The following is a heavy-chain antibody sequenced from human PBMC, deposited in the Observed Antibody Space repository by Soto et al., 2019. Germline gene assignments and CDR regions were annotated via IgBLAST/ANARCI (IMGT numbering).Heavy chain of an antibody. J-gene: IGHJ4*02. V-gene: IGHV3-30-3*01. D-gene: IGHD3-10*01. CDR3: ARDPHYYGSGSYLDY. Sequence: ESGGGVVQPGRSLRLSCAASGFTFSSYAIHWVRQAPGKGLEWVAVISYDGSNKYYADSVKGRFTISRDNSKNTLYLQMNSLRAEDTAVYYCARDPHYYGSGSYLDYWGQGTLVTVSS. CDR2: ISYDGSNK. CDR1: GFTFSSYA.